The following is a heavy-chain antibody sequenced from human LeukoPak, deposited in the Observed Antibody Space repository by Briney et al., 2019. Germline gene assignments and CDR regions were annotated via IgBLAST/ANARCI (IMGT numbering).Heavy chain of an antibody. CDR3: ARHGSITMVRGRLRYFYMDV. J-gene: IGHJ6*03. CDR1: GFTVSSNY. CDR2: IYSGDNT. Sequence: PGGSLRLSCAASGFTVSSNYMSWVRQAPGKGLEWVSVIYSGDNTFYADSVKGRFTISRDNSKNTLYLQMNSLRAGDTAVYYCARHGSITMVRGRLRYFYMDVWGKGTTVTISS. V-gene: IGHV3-53*01. D-gene: IGHD3-10*01.